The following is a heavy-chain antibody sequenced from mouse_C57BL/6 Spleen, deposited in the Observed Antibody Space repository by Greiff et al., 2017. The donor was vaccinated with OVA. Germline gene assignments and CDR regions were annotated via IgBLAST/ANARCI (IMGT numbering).Heavy chain of an antibody. CDR3: AKDYGSRYYAMDY. V-gene: IGHV1-53*01. Sequence: QVQLQQQPGTELVKPGASVKLSCKASGYTFTSYWMHWVKQRPGQGLEWIGNINPSNGGTNYNEKFKSKATLTVDKSSSTAYMQLSSLTSEDSAVYYCAKDYGSRYYAMDYWGQGTSVTVSS. D-gene: IGHD1-1*01. J-gene: IGHJ4*01. CDR2: INPSNGGT. CDR1: GYTFTSYW.